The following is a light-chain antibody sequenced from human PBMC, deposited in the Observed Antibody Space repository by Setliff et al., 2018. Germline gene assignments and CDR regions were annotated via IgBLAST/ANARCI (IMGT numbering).Light chain of an antibody. CDR1: SSDVGGYNY. CDR2: DVS. CDR3: TSYTGNTFI. Sequence: QSVLTQPASVSGSPGQSITISCTGTSSDVGGYNYVSWYQQNPGKAPKLIIYDVSERPSGVSNHFSGSKSGNTASLTISGLQAEDEGDYYCTSYTGNTFIFAAGTKVTVL. V-gene: IGLV2-14*03. J-gene: IGLJ1*01.